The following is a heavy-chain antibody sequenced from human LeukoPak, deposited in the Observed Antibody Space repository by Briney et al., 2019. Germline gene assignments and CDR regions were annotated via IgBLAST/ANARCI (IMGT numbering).Heavy chain of an antibody. D-gene: IGHD3-16*01. J-gene: IGHJ4*02. CDR1: GGSISSSNW. Sequence: SETLSLTCAVSGGSISSSNWWTWVRQPPGKGLEWIGEIYHSGSSTYNPSLKSRVTISVDKSKNQSSLKLSSVTAADTAVYYCARWGSSSGRYYFDSWGQGTLVIVSS. V-gene: IGHV4-4*02. CDR3: ARWGSSSGRYYFDS. CDR2: IYHSGSS.